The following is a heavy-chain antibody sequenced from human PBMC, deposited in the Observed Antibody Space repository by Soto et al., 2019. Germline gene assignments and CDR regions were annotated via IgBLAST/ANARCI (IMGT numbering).Heavy chain of an antibody. CDR1: GFTFSSYG. CDR3: AQGTQFFYYYAMDV. V-gene: IGHV3-23*01. CDR2: LSGSGDTT. J-gene: IGHJ6*02. Sequence: ELQLLESGGGLAQPGGSLRLSCAASGFTFSSYGMNWVRQAPGKGLEWVSALSGSGDTTYYADSVRGRFSISRDNSTNTLYLQMRSLRGEATAVYYCAQGTQFFYYYAMDVWGQGTKVTFSS.